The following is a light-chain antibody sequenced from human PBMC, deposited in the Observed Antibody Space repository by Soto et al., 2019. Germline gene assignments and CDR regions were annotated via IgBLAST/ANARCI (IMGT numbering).Light chain of an antibody. CDR2: EVS. Sequence: QSVLTQPASVSGSPGQSITISCTGTGSDIGGYNYVSWYQQHPSKAPQLMIYEVSNRPSGVSSRFSGSKSGNTASLTISGLQAEDEADCYCSSYTSSFTWVFGGGTKVTVL. CDR3: SSYTSSFTWV. CDR1: GSDIGGYNY. V-gene: IGLV2-14*01. J-gene: IGLJ3*02.